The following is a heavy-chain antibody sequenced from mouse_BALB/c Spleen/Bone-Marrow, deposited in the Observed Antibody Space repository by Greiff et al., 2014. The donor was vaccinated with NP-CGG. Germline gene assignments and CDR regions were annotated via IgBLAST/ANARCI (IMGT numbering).Heavy chain of an antibody. CDR2: IHYSGIT. D-gene: IGHD4-1*01. CDR3: ARFAGTPYTMDY. V-gene: IGHV3-1*02. J-gene: IGHJ4*01. Sequence: VQLQQPGPDLVKPSQSLSLTCTATGYSITSGYSWHWIRQFPGNKLEWMGYIHYSGITVYNPSLRSRISIARDTSKGQFFLQLNSVTTEDTATYYCARFAGTPYTMDYWGQGTSVTVSS. CDR1: GYSITSGYS.